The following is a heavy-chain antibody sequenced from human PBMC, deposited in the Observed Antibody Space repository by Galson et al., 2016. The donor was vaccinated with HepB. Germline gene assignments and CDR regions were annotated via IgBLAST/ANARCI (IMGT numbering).Heavy chain of an antibody. V-gene: IGHV1-8*01. CDR1: GYTFASYD. Sequence: SVKVSCKASGYTFASYDINWVRQAPGQGLEWMGWLNPSSGDTGYAQKFQARVTMTRNTFINTAYMELRSLRFDDTAVYYCARVLRRGYSNYDANWGQGTLVTVSS. J-gene: IGHJ4*02. CDR3: ARVLRRGYSNYDAN. D-gene: IGHD5-12*01. CDR2: LNPSSGDT.